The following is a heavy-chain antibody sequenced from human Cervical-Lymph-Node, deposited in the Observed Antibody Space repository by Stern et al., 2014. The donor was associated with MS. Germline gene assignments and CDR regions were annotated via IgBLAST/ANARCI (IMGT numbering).Heavy chain of an antibody. D-gene: IGHD2-8*01. CDR1: GFTFSSYG. CDR2: ISYDGNHK. J-gene: IGHJ4*02. V-gene: IGHV3-30*03. CDR3: ARDYEDTSMLFDH. Sequence: VQLLESGGAVVQPGRSLRLSCAASGFTFSSYGMHWVRPAPGKGLEWGTVISYDGNHKYYAASVKGRFTISRDNSKNTLHLQMNSVTPDDTAIYYCARDYEDTSMLFDHWGQGTLVTVSS.